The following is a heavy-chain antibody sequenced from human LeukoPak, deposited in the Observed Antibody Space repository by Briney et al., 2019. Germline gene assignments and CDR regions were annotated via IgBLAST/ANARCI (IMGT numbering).Heavy chain of an antibody. D-gene: IGHD6-13*01. CDR1: GGSVSSGGYY. J-gene: IGHJ5*02. CDR2: IYYSGST. CDR3: ARLDGSSWYWFDP. V-gene: IGHV4-31*03. Sequence: PSETLSLTCTVSGGSVSSGGYYWSWIRQHPGKRLEWIGYIYYSGSTYYNPSLKSRVTISVDTSKNQFSLKLSSVTAADTAVYYCARLDGSSWYWFDPWGQGTLVTVSS.